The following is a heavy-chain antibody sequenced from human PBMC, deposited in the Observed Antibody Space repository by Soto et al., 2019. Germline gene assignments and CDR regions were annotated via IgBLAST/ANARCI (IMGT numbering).Heavy chain of an antibody. J-gene: IGHJ6*02. V-gene: IGHV4-34*01. Sequence: SDTLSLTCAVYGGSFSGYYWSWIRQPPGKGLEWIGEINHSGSTNYNPSLKSRVTISVNTSKNQFSLKLSPVTAADTAVYYCARGRRMGLAAGMDVWGQGTTVTSP. CDR1: GGSFSGYY. D-gene: IGHD2-8*01. CDR2: INHSGST. CDR3: ARGRRMGLAAGMDV.